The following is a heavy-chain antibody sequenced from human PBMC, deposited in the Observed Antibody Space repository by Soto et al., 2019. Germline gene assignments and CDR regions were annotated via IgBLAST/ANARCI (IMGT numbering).Heavy chain of an antibody. V-gene: IGHV4-39*01. Sequence: PSETLSLTCTVSGGSISSRGYYWGWIRQPPGKGLEWIGTIYYSGSTYYNPSLKSRVTISVDTSKNQFSLKLSSVTAADTAVYYCATFYGDYVSYWGQGTLVTVSS. D-gene: IGHD4-17*01. CDR2: IYYSGST. CDR3: ATFYGDYVSY. CDR1: GGSISSRGYY. J-gene: IGHJ4*02.